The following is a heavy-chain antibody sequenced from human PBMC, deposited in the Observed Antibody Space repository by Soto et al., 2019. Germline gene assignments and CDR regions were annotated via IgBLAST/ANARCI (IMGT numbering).Heavy chain of an antibody. D-gene: IGHD5-12*01. CDR1: GGSISSGGYY. CDR2: IYYSGST. CDR3: AREYLGATRPADAFDI. V-gene: IGHV4-31*03. Sequence: QVQLQESGPGLVKPSQTLSLTCTVSGGSISSGGYYWSWIRQHPGKGLEWIGYIYYSGSTYYNPSLKGRVTISVDTSKNQFPLKLSSVTAADTAVYYCAREYLGATRPADAFDIWGQGTMVTVSS. J-gene: IGHJ3*02.